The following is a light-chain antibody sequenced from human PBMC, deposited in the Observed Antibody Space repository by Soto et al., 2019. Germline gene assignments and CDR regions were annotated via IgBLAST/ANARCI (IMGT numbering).Light chain of an antibody. CDR1: QSVSSTN. V-gene: IGKV3-20*01. Sequence: EIVLTQYPGTLSLSPGERATLSCRASQSVSSTNLAWYQQTHGQAPMLLIYGASSRATGVPDRFSGSGSGTDFTLTISRLEPEDSAVYYCQQYGSSPLTFGGGTKVEIK. CDR2: GAS. CDR3: QQYGSSPLT. J-gene: IGKJ4*01.